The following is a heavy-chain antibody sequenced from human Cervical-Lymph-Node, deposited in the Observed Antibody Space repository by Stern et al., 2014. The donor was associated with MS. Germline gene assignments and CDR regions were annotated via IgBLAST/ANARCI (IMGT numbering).Heavy chain of an antibody. CDR1: GGSISGYD. D-gene: IGHD5-24*01. CDR3: ARSRDAYSPLAY. J-gene: IGHJ4*02. V-gene: IGHV4-59*01. CDR2: IYYSGST. Sequence: QVQLQESGPGLVKPSETLSLTCTVSGGSISGYDFSWIRQPPGKGLEWIGHIYYSGSTNYMPSLKSRVSISIDTPKNQFSLKLSSVTAADTAVYYCARSRDAYSPLAYWGQGALVTVSS.